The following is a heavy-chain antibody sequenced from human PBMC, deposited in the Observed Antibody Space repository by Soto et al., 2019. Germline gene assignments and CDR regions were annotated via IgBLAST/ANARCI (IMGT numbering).Heavy chain of an antibody. J-gene: IGHJ5*02. Sequence: SETLSLTCTVSGGSISSYYWSWIRQPPGKGLEWIGCIYYSGSTNYNPSLKSRVTISVDTSKNQFSLKLTSVTAADTAVYYCARVPASRSPNWFDPWGQGTLVTVSS. V-gene: IGHV4-59*01. CDR1: GGSISSYY. CDR2: IYYSGST. CDR3: ARVPASRSPNWFDP.